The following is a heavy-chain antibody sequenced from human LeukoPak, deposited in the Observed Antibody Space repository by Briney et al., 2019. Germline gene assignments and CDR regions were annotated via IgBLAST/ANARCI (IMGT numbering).Heavy chain of an antibody. J-gene: IGHJ3*02. D-gene: IGHD5-18*01. CDR3: ARDGDTAMASFYDI. V-gene: IGHV1-69*13. Sequence: ASVKVSCKASGGTFSSYAISWVRQAPGQGLEWMGGIIPIFGTANYAQKFQGRVTITADESTNTAYMELSSLTYEDTAMYYCARDGDTAMASFYDIWGQGTKVTVSS. CDR2: IIPIFGTA. CDR1: GGTFSSYA.